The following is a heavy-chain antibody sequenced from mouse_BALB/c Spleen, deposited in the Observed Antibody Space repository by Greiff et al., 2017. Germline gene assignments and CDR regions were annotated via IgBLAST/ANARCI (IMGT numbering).Heavy chain of an antibody. Sequence: VKLMESGPGLVAPSQSLSITCTVSGFSLTSYGVHWVRQPPGKGLEWLGVIWAGGSTNYNSALMSRLSISKDNSKSQVYLKMNSLQTDDTAMYCCAYLYECDGAYAMDYWGQGTSVTVSS. J-gene: IGHJ4*01. CDR1: GFSLTSYG. D-gene: IGHD2-4*01. CDR2: IWAGGST. CDR3: AYLYECDGAYAMDY. V-gene: IGHV2-9*02.